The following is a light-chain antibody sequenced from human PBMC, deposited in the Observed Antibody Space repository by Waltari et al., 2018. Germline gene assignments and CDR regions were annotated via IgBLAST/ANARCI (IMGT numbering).Light chain of an antibody. J-gene: IGKJ5*01. CDR1: QSVSSN. V-gene: IGKV3-15*01. CDR2: GAS. CDR3: HQYNNWPPRIT. Sequence: EIVMTQSPATISVSPGERATISCRASQSVSSNLAWYQQKPGQAPRLLIYGASTRATGIPARFSGSGSGTEFALTISSLQSEDFAVYYCHQYNNWPPRITFGQGTRLEIK.